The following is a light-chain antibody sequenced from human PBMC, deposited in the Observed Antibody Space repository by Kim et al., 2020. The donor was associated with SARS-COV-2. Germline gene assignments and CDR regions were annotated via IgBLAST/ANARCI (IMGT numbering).Light chain of an antibody. CDR3: QVWDSSSDHVV. Sequence: APGKTARITCGGNSIGSYNVLWYRQKPGQAPVLVIYYDSDRPSGIPERVSGSNSGNTATLTISRVEAGDEADYYCQVWDSSSDHVVFGGGTQLTVL. CDR1: SIGSYN. V-gene: IGLV3-21*04. CDR2: YDS. J-gene: IGLJ3*02.